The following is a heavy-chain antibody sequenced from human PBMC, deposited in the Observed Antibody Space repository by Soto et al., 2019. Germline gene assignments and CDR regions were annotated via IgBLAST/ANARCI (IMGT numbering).Heavy chain of an antibody. CDR2: IYYSGST. J-gene: IGHJ5*02. V-gene: IGHV4-4*02. CDR3: ARRAAGTGWFDP. CDR1: GGSISSSNW. D-gene: IGHD6-13*01. Sequence: SETLSLTCAVSGGSISSSNWWSWVRQPPGKGLEWIGDIYYSGSTNYNPSLKSRVTISVDTSKNQFSLKLSSVTAADTAVYYCARRAAGTGWFDPWGQGTLVTVSS.